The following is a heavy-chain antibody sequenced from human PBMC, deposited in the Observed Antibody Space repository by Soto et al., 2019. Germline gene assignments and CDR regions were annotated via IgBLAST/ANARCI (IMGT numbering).Heavy chain of an antibody. CDR2: ISTYNGNT. CDR3: ARIWYCGGDWYSDGFDI. D-gene: IGHD2-21*02. CDR1: GYTFTNYG. Sequence: QVRLVQSGAEVKKPGASVKVSCKASGYTFTNYGISWMRQAPGQGLEWMGWISTYNGNTKYAQQVQGRVTMTTDTATSTAYMELRCLRSDDTAVDDCARIWYCGGDWYSDGFDIWGQGTMVTVSS. J-gene: IGHJ3*02. V-gene: IGHV1-18*04.